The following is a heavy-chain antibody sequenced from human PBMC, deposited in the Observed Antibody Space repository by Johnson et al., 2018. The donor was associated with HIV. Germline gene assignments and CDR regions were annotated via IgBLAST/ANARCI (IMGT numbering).Heavy chain of an antibody. V-gene: IGHV3-23*04. CDR2: ISGSGGST. D-gene: IGHD4-23*01. J-gene: IGHJ3*02. CDR3: AKHGYGGNGVDAFDI. Sequence: VLLVESGGGVVQPGRSLRLSCAASGFNFSNYGMYWVRQAPGKGLEWVSAISGSGGSTYYADSLQGRFTISRDNSKNTLYLQMNSLRAEATAVYYCAKHGYGGNGVDAFDIWGQGTMVTVSS. CDR1: GFNFSNYG.